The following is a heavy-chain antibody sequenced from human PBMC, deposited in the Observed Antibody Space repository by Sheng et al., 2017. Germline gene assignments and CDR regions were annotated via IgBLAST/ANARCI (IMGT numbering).Heavy chain of an antibody. D-gene: IGHD4-4*01. CDR1: GFTFSDHY. CDR3: ARAEVDPSDYYSGRR. Sequence: EVQLVESGGGLVQPGGSLRLSCAVSGFTFSDHYMDWVRQAPGKGLEWVGRARNKPKGYTTEYAASVKGRFTISRDDSKNSLYLQMNSLKTEDTAVYYCARAEVDPSDYYSGRRGDKGTTVTVS. V-gene: IGHV3-72*01. J-gene: IGHJ6*03. CDR2: ARNKPKGYTT.